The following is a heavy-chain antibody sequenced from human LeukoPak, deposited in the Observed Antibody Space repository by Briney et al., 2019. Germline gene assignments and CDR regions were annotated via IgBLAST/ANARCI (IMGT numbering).Heavy chain of an antibody. CDR1: GFTFSSYV. D-gene: IGHD3-3*01. Sequence: GRSLRLSCAASGFTFSSYVMHWVRQAPGKGLEWVAVIWYDGSNKYYADSVKGRFTISRDNSKNTLYLQMNSLRAEDTAVYYCARGLYYDFWSGYYIDYYGMDVWGQGTTVTVSS. CDR3: ARGLYYDFWSGYYIDYYGMDV. J-gene: IGHJ6*02. V-gene: IGHV3-33*01. CDR2: IWYDGSNK.